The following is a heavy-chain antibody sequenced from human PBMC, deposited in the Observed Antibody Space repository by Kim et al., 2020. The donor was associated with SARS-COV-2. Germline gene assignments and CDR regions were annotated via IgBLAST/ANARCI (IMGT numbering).Heavy chain of an antibody. Sequence: GGSLRLSCAASGFTFSSYAMSWVRQAPGKGLEWVSAISGSGGSTYYADSVKGRFTISRDNSKNTLYLQMNSLRAEDTAVYYCAKGVGGWFGPDDYYFDYWGQGTLVTVSS. CDR1: GFTFSSYA. D-gene: IGHD3-10*01. V-gene: IGHV3-23*01. CDR3: AKGVGGWFGPDDYYFDY. J-gene: IGHJ4*02. CDR2: ISGSGGST.